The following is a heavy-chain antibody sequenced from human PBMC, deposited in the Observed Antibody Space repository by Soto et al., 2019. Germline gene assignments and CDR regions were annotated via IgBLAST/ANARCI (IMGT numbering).Heavy chain of an antibody. V-gene: IGHV4-31*03. CDR3: ARGKTVAAAGPFDY. CDR2: IYYSGST. D-gene: IGHD6-13*01. Sequence: QVQLQESGPGLVEPSQTLSLTCTVSGGSISSGGYYWSWIRQHPGKGLEGIGYIYYSGSTYYNPSLKSRVTISVDTSKNQFSLKLSSVTAADTAVYYCARGKTVAAAGPFDYWGQGTLVTVSS. J-gene: IGHJ4*02. CDR1: GGSISSGGYY.